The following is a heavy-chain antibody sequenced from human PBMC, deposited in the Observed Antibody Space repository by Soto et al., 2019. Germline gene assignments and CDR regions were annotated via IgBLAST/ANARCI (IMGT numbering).Heavy chain of an antibody. D-gene: IGHD2-2*01. Sequence: QVQLVQSGAEVKKPGSSVKVSYKASGGTFSSYAISWVRQAPGQGLEWMGGIIPISGTANYAQTFQGRVTITADESTSTAYMELSSLRSEDTAVYYCARSQGSSTSLEIYYYYYYGMDVWGQGTTVTVSS. CDR3: ARSQGSSTSLEIYYYYYYGMDV. V-gene: IGHV1-69*01. CDR2: IIPISGTA. CDR1: GGTFSSYA. J-gene: IGHJ6*02.